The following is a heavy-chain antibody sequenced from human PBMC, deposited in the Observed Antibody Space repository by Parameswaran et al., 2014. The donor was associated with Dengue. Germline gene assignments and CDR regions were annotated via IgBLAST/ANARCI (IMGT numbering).Heavy chain of an antibody. D-gene: IGHD2-2*01. J-gene: IGHJ6*02. V-gene: IGHV1-69*01. CDR2: IIPVFPRG. CDR3: ARRLCNNTNCPGGMDV. Sequence: SWVRQAPGQGLEWMGGIIPVFPRGNYAQKFQGRVTITVDDSTSTVYMELSSLRFEDTAVYYCARRLCNNTNCPGGMDVWGQGTTVTVSS.